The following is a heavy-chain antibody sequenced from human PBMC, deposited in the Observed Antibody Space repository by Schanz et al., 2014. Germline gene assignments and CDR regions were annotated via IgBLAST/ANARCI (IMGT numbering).Heavy chain of an antibody. D-gene: IGHD6-19*01. Sequence: EVQLVESGGGLVRPGGSLRLSCTTSGLIFSTYTLNWVRQAPGKGLEWISYISFSGNTIYYADSVKGRFTISRDNAKNSLYLQMNSLRADDSAIYYCAKDHPSSGWPAFDVWGQGTQVTVSS. V-gene: IGHV3-48*01. CDR2: ISFSGNTI. J-gene: IGHJ4*02. CDR1: GLIFSTYT. CDR3: AKDHPSSGWPAFDV.